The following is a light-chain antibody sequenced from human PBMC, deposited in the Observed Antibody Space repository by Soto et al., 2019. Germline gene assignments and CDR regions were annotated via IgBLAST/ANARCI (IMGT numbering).Light chain of an antibody. J-gene: IGLJ3*02. V-gene: IGLV2-14*01. Sequence: QSALTQPASVSASPGQSITISCTGTSSDVGGYNSVSWYRQHPGRVPELVIYEVTNRPSGVSSRFSGYKSGNTASLTISGLPTEDEADYYCSSYTNLNTRVFGGGTKLTVL. CDR2: EVT. CDR1: SSDVGGYNS. CDR3: SSYTNLNTRV.